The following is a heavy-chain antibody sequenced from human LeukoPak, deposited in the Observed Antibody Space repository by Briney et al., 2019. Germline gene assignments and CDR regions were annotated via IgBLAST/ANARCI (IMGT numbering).Heavy chain of an antibody. D-gene: IGHD2-15*01. J-gene: IGHJ6*03. CDR2: MNPNSGNT. V-gene: IGHV1-8*01. CDR3: ARTGVAATRGYYYYYHMDV. Sequence: ASVKVSCKASGYTFTSYDINWVRQATGQGLEWMGWMNPNSGNTGYAQKFQGRVTMTRNTSISTAYMELSSLRSEDTAVYYCARTGVAATRGYYYYYHMDVWGKGTTVTVSS. CDR1: GYTFTSYD.